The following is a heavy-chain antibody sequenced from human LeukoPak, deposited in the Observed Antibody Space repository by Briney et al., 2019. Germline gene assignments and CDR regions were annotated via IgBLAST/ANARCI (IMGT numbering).Heavy chain of an antibody. D-gene: IGHD1-26*01. V-gene: IGHV3-23*01. J-gene: IGHJ4*02. CDR2: ISGSGITT. Sequence: GGSLRLSCAASEFTFSNYAMSWVRLAPGRGLEWVSVISGSGITTFYADSVKGRFTISRDNSKNTLYLQMNSLRAEDTAVYYCAKERREQSRDNYFDYWGQGTLVTVSS. CDR3: AKERREQSRDNYFDY. CDR1: EFTFSNYA.